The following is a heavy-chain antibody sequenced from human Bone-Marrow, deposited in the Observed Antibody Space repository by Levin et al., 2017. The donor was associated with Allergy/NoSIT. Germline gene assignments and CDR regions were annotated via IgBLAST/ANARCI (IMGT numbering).Heavy chain of an antibody. J-gene: IGHJ4*02. CDR3: ARDSARFMITFGGVPLGLDY. CDR2: INPNSGGT. V-gene: IGHV1-2*02. D-gene: IGHD3-16*01. Sequence: ASVKVSCKASGYTFTGYYMHWVRQAPGQGLEWMGWINPNSGGTNYAQKFQGRVTMTRDTSISTAYMELSRLRSDDTAVYYCARDSARFMITFGGVPLGLDYWGQGTLVTVSS. CDR1: GYTFTGYY.